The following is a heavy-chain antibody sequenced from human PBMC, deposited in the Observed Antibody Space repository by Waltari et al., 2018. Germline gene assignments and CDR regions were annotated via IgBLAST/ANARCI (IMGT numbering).Heavy chain of an antibody. Sequence: QVQLVQSGAEVKKPGSSVKVSCETSGVAFTNYAITWVRQAPGQGLEWMGGIIPFFNTTNSAPKFQDRLTITADASTNTAYMELSSLRSDDTAVYYCARDHYYGSGSYYDYWGQGTLVTVSS. D-gene: IGHD3-10*01. CDR1: GVAFTNYA. CDR3: ARDHYYGSGSYYDY. CDR2: IIPFFNTT. J-gene: IGHJ4*02. V-gene: IGHV1-69*12.